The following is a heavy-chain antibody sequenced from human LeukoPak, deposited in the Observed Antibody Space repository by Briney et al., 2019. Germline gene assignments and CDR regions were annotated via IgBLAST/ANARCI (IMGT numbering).Heavy chain of an antibody. V-gene: IGHV3-21*05. D-gene: IGHD2-15*01. J-gene: IGHJ4*02. CDR3: ARGTVEPLLIDF. Sequence: PGGSLRLACAASGFSLSRYAMNWVRQAPGKGLEGVAYVNAESTDILYADSVRGRFTISRDNAKNSVYLQMNSPRAEDRGVYYCARGTVEPLLIDFWGQGTLVTVSS. CDR1: GFSLSRYA. CDR2: VNAESTDI.